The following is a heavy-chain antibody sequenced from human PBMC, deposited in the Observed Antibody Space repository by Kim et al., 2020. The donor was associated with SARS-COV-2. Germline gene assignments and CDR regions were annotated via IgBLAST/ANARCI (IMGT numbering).Heavy chain of an antibody. J-gene: IGHJ4*02. CDR1: GFTFSSYA. D-gene: IGHD6-13*01. Sequence: LSLTCAASGFTFSSYAMSWVRQAPGKGLEWVSAISGSGGSTYYADSVKGRFTISRDNSKNTLYLQLNSLRAEDTAVYYCANLEFSSSWYVPSCPPPLNDYWGQGTLVTVSS. CDR2: ISGSGGST. CDR3: ANLEFSSSWYVPSCPPPLNDY. V-gene: IGHV3-23*01.